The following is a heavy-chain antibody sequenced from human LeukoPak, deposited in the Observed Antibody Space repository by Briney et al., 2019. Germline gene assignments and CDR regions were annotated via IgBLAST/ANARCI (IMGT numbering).Heavy chain of an antibody. V-gene: IGHV1-8*01. J-gene: IGHJ5*02. Sequence: ASVKVSCKASGYTFTSYDINWVRQAAGQGLEWRGWMNPNSGNTGYAQKFQGRVTMTRNTSRSKAYTELSSLRSEDTAVYYCARVRSDCSSTSCPGYHWFYPWGQGALVTVSS. CDR3: ARVRSDCSSTSCPGYHWFYP. D-gene: IGHD2-2*01. CDR2: MNPNSGNT. CDR1: GYTFTSYD.